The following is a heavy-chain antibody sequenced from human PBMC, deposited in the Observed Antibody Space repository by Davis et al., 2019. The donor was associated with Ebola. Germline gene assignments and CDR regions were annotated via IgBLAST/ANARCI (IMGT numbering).Heavy chain of an antibody. CDR3: AKNCGGDCYHFDY. Sequence: PAGSLRLSCAASAFTSSSYGMHRSRQAPGQGLEVVVSIRFDGSNKYYADSVKGRFTISRDNSKNTLYLQMNSLRAEDTAVYYCAKNCGGDCYHFDYWGQGTLVTVSS. D-gene: IGHD2-21*02. V-gene: IGHV3-30*02. CDR2: IRFDGSNK. J-gene: IGHJ4*02. CDR1: AFTSSSYG.